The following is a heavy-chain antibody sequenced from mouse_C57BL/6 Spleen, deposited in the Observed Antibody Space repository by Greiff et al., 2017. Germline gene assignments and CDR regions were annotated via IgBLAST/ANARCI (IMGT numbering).Heavy chain of an antibody. Sequence: QVQLQQSGAELVRPGASVTLSCKASGYTFTDYEMHWVKQTPVHGLEWIGAIDPETGGTAYNQKFKGKAILTADKASSTAYMELRSLTAEDSAVYNCTSSAAGTGWGQGTTLTVSS. CDR1: GYTFTDYE. CDR3: TSSAAGTG. CDR2: IDPETGGT. V-gene: IGHV1-15*01. D-gene: IGHD4-1*01. J-gene: IGHJ2*01.